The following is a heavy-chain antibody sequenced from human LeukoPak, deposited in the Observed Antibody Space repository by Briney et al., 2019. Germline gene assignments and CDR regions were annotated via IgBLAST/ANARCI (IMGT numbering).Heavy chain of an antibody. CDR2: IYYSGST. Sequence: PSETLSLTCTVSGGSLSSGDYYWSWIRQPPGKGLEWIGYIYYSGSTYYNPSLKSRVVISIDRSKNQFSLNLSSVTAADTAVYYCARGPPTPYCSSTSCYSDYWGQGTLVTVSS. V-gene: IGHV4-30-4*01. CDR3: ARGPPTPYCSSTSCYSDY. D-gene: IGHD2-2*02. J-gene: IGHJ4*02. CDR1: GGSLSSGDYY.